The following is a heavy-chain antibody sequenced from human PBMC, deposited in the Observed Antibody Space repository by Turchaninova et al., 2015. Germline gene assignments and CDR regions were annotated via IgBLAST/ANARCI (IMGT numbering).Heavy chain of an antibody. CDR1: GDTCTAYY. Sequence: QVQLVQSGAEGTKPWAAVKVPCTAAGDTCTAYYMHWVRQDPGEGSEWMGSMNHNSGGTNYAQKFQGRVTMTRDTSINTAYMELSRLTSDDTAVYYCARDYDCGSTSCYHWFDPWGQGTLVTVSS. CDR3: ARDYDCGSTSCYHWFDP. V-gene: IGHV1-2*02. CDR2: MNHNSGGT. J-gene: IGHJ5*02. D-gene: IGHD2-2*01.